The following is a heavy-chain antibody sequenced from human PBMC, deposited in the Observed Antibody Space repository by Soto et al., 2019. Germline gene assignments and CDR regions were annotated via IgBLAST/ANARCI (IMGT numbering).Heavy chain of an antibody. V-gene: IGHV4-59*01. J-gene: IGHJ4*02. D-gene: IGHD1-20*01. CDR1: GDAISNYY. CDR2: VHDSGST. Sequence: SETLSLTCSVSGDAISNYYWSWLRQTPGKGLEWIGCVHDSGSTDYNPSFKGRVSMSLQTSKSQFSLNLRSVTAADTATYFCARGTRALITSFFAYWGQGLPVTVPQ. CDR3: ARGTRALITSFFAY.